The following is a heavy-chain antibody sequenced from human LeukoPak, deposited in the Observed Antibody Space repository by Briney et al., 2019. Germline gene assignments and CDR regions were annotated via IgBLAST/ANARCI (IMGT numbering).Heavy chain of an antibody. CDR3: ARSRNYYRVYFDN. Sequence: EASVKVSCKASGYTFSSFYLHWVRQAPGQGLEWMGIITPNTGDTTYAPKFQDRLIMTRDRSTSTVYMELHSLRSEDTAVYYCARSRNYYRVYFDNWGQGTLVPVSP. CDR2: ITPNTGDT. V-gene: IGHV1-46*01. CDR1: GYTFSSFY. J-gene: IGHJ4*02. D-gene: IGHD3-10*01.